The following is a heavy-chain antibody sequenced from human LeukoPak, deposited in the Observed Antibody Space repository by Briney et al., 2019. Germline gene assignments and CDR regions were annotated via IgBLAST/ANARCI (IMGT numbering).Heavy chain of an antibody. CDR1: GFTFSSYS. D-gene: IGHD5-12*01. J-gene: IGHJ5*02. CDR3: ARIAVATAYNWFDP. V-gene: IGHV4-34*01. CDR2: INHSGST. Sequence: GSLRLSCAASGFTFSSYSMNWVRQPPGKGLEWTGEINHSGSTNYNPSLKSRVTISVDTSKNQFSLKLSSVTAADTAVYYCARIAVATAYNWFDPWGQGTLVTVSS.